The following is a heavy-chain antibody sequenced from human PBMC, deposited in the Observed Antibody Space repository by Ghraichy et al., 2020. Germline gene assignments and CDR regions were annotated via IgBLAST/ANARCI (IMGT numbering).Heavy chain of an antibody. CDR3: VKGDDILTGYVGDY. CDR1: GFTFSSYA. Sequence: GESLNISCSASGFTFSSYAMHWVRQAPGKGLEYVSAISSNGGSTYYTDSVKGRFTISRDNSKNTLYLQMSSLRAEDTAVYYCVKGDDILTGYVGDYWGQGTLVTVSS. V-gene: IGHV3-64D*06. J-gene: IGHJ4*02. CDR2: ISSNGGST. D-gene: IGHD3-9*01.